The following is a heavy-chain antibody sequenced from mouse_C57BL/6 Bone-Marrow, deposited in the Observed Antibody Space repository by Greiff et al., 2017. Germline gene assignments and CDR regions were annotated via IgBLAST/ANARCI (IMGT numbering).Heavy chain of an antibody. CDR2: IRSKSSNYAT. CDR1: GFTFNTYA. D-gene: IGHD2-2*01. Sequence: EVQLVESGGGLVQPKGSLKLSCAASGFTFNTYAMHWVRQAPGKGLEWVARIRSKSSNYATYYADSVKDRFTISRDDSQSMLYLQMNNLKTEDTARYYCVREGEMVTTPYAMDYWGQGTSVTVSS. J-gene: IGHJ4*01. CDR3: VREGEMVTTPYAMDY. V-gene: IGHV10-3*01.